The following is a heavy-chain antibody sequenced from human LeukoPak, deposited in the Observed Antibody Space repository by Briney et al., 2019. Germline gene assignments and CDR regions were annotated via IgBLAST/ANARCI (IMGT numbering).Heavy chain of an antibody. V-gene: IGHV3-74*01. D-gene: IGHD5-24*01. CDR3: ARNSRDGYNSSMDV. CDR2: INSDGSIT. Sequence: GGSLRLSCAASGFTFSSYWMHWVRQAPGKGLVWVSRINSDGSITSFADSVKGRFTISRDNAKNSLYLQMNSLRAEDTALYYCARNSRDGYNSSMDVWGKGTTVTVSS. CDR1: GFTFSSYW. J-gene: IGHJ6*03.